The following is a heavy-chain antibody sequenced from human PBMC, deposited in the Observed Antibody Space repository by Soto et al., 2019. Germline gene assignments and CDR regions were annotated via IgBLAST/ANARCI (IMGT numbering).Heavy chain of an antibody. Sequence: GGSLRLSCEASGFTISECSMNWVRQAPGKGLEWLAYITIRTGNVLYADSVRGRFTISADNAENSVILQMNSLRDEDSAVYFCVRDRDLYRDMFHADLWGQGTLVT. CDR3: VRDRDLYRDMFHADL. CDR1: GFTISECS. V-gene: IGHV3-48*02. CDR2: ITIRTGNV. D-gene: IGHD3-10*02. J-gene: IGHJ4*01.